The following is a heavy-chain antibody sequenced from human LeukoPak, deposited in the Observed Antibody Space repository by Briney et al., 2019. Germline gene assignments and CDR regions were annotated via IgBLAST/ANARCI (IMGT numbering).Heavy chain of an antibody. D-gene: IGHD3-22*01. Sequence: GGSLRLSCAASGFTFNNYAMTWVRQTPGKGLEWVSAISGSGGSTYYADSVKGRFTISRDNSKNTLFLQMNSLRAEDTAVYYCARVPSSGYYPHFDYWGQGTLVTVSS. CDR3: ARVPSSGYYPHFDY. CDR1: GFTFNNYA. V-gene: IGHV3-23*01. CDR2: ISGSGGST. J-gene: IGHJ4*02.